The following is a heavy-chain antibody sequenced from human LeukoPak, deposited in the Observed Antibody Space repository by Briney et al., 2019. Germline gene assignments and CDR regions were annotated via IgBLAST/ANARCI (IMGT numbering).Heavy chain of an antibody. CDR3: AKGGASVTRYVDY. Sequence: GRSLRLSCAASGFTFSSYSMQWVRQTPGKRLEWVGIMSNSGENTFYGEAVKGRFTISRDNSQNTLYLQMNSLRPEDTAVYYCAKGGASVTRYVDYWGQGTLVTVSS. CDR1: GFTFSSYS. J-gene: IGHJ4*02. D-gene: IGHD4-17*01. V-gene: IGHV3-30*18. CDR2: MSNSGENT.